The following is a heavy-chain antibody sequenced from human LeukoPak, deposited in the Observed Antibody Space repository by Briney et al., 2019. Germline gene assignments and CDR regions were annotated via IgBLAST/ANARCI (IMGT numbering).Heavy chain of an antibody. CDR1: GYTFTSCA. CDR2: INTNTGNP. V-gene: IGHV7-4-1*02. Sequence: ASVKVSCKASGYTFTSCAMNWVRQAPGQGLEWMGWINTNTGNPTYAQGFTGRFVFSLDTSVSTAYLQISSLKAEDTAVYYCARGYCSGGSCYFFQPNWFDPWGQGTLVTVSS. D-gene: IGHD2-15*01. J-gene: IGHJ5*02. CDR3: ARGYCSGGSCYFFQPNWFDP.